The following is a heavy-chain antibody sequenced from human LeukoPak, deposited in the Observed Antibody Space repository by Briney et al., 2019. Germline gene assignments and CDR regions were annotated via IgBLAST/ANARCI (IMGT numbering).Heavy chain of an antibody. CDR1: GFTFSSYE. CDR2: ISRSGSTI. D-gene: IGHD3-10*01. CDR3: TREARGSGKNGMDV. V-gene: IGHV3-48*03. Sequence: GGSLRLSCAASGFTFSSYEMNWVRQAPGKGLEWVSYISRSGSTIYYADSVKGRFTISRDNAKNSLYLQMNSLRAEDTAVYYCTREARGSGKNGMDVWGQGTTVTVSS. J-gene: IGHJ6*02.